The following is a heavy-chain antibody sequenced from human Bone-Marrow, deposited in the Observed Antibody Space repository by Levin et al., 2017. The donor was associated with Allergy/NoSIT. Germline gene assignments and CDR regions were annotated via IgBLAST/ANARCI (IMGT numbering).Heavy chain of an antibody. J-gene: IGHJ4*02. CDR3: ATQFQW. Sequence: GGSLRLSCAASGFSLSNAWMNWVRQAPGKGLEWVGRVTSKPDGAATDYAAPVKGRFTISRDDSTNTLYLQMNSLKVGDSALYFCATQFQWWGQGTLVTVSS. CDR1: GFSLSNAW. V-gene: IGHV3-15*01. CDR2: VTSKPDGAAT. D-gene: IGHD6-19*01.